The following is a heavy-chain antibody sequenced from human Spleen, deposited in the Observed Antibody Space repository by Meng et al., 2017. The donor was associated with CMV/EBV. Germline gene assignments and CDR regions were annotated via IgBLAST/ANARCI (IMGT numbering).Heavy chain of an antibody. CDR1: GFTFSNAY. V-gene: IGHV4-34*08. CDR2: INHSGST. D-gene: IGHD2-2*02. J-gene: IGHJ6*02. Sequence: SQTLSLTFSASGFTFSNAYWSWIRQPPGKGLEWIGEINHSGSTNYNPSLKSRVTISVDTSKNQFSLKLSSVTAADTAVYYCAGRGYQLLYSYYYYGMDVWGQGTTVTVSS. CDR3: AGRGYQLLYSYYYYGMDV.